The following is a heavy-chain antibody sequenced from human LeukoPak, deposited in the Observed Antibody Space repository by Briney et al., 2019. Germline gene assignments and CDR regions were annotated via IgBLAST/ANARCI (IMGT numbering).Heavy chain of an antibody. V-gene: IGHV4-59*01. CDR2: IYDSGST. J-gene: IGHJ4*02. Sequence: SETLSLTCTVSGGSISSYYWSWIRQPPGKGLEWIGYIYDSGSTNYNPSLKSRVTISVDTSKNQFSLKLSSVTAADTAVYYCARELTDPYYYDSSGYYFDYWGQGTLVTVSS. CDR3: ARELTDPYYYDSSGYYFDY. CDR1: GGSISSYY. D-gene: IGHD3-22*01.